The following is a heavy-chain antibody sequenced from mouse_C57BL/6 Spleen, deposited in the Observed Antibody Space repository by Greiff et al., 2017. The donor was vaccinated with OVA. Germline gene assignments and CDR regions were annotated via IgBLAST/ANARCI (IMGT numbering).Heavy chain of an antibody. D-gene: IGHD2-4*01. Sequence: EVKLMESGGGLVKPGGSLKLSCAASGFTFSDYGMHWVRQAPEKGLEWVAYISSGSSTIYYADQVKGRFTISRDNAKNTLCLQMTSLRSEDTAMYYCARTYYDYWYFDVWGTGTTVTVSS. CDR3: ARTYYDYWYFDV. V-gene: IGHV5-17*01. J-gene: IGHJ1*03. CDR2: ISSGSSTI. CDR1: GFTFSDYG.